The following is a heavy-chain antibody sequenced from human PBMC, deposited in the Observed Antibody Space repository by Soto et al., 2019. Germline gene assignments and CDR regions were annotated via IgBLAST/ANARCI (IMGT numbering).Heavy chain of an antibody. CDR2: ISSSGSTI. CDR3: ARAWAPYCSGGSCYSYNWFDP. V-gene: IGHV3-11*01. D-gene: IGHD2-15*01. CDR1: GFTFSDYY. J-gene: IGHJ5*02. Sequence: GGALRLSWAASGFTFSDYYMSWIRQAPGKGLGWVSCISSSGSTIYYADSVKGRFTISRDNAKNSLYLQMNSLRAEDTAVYYCARAWAPYCSGGSCYSYNWFDPWGQGTLVTVSS.